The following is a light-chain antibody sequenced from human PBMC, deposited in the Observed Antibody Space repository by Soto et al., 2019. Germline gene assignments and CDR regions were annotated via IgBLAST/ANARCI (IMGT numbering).Light chain of an antibody. V-gene: IGKV1-5*01. CDR1: QSISSW. CDR2: DAS. J-gene: IGKJ2*01. Sequence: DIQMTQSPSTLSASVGDRVTITCRASQSISSWLAWYQQKPGKAPKLLIYDASSLESGVPSRFSGSGSGTEFTHNISSLQPDDFATYYCQQYNSYSPYTFGQGTKLEIK. CDR3: QQYNSYSPYT.